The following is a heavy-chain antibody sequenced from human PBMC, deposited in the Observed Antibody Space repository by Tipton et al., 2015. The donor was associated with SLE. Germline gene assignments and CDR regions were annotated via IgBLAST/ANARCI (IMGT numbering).Heavy chain of an antibody. CDR3: ARGRGWEFLDY. CDR1: GFTFSSSW. CDR2: IKPDGREI. V-gene: IGHV3-7*01. J-gene: IGHJ4*02. Sequence: SLRLSCAASGFTFSSSWISWLRQAPGKGLEWVANIKPDGREIYYVDSVKGQFTISRDNAKTSLYLQMDGRGVGDTAVNYCARGRGWEFLDYWGQGTLVTVSS. D-gene: IGHD1-26*01.